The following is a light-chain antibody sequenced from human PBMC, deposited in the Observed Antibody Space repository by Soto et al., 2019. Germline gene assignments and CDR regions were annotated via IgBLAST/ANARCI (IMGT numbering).Light chain of an antibody. V-gene: IGKV4-1*01. J-gene: IGKJ5*01. CDR3: QQYYSIPIT. Sequence: DIVMTQSPDSLAVSLGERATINCKSSQSVLYNFNNKKYLAWYQQKPGQPPKLLIYWASTRESGVPARFSGSGSGTDFTLTIGSLQAEDVAVYYCQQYYSIPITFGQGTRLEIK. CDR1: QSVLYNFNNKKY. CDR2: WAS.